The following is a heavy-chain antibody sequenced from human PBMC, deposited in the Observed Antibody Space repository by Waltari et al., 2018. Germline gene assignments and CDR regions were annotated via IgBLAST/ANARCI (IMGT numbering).Heavy chain of an antibody. CDR2: IYYSGST. V-gene: IGHV4-59*08. D-gene: IGHD6-19*01. CDR3: ARHKTAPIAVAGYYFDY. CDR1: GGPISSYY. Sequence: QVQLQESGPGLVKASETLSLTCTVSGGPISSYYWSWIRQPPGKGLEWIGYIYYSGSTNYNPSLKSRVTISVDTSKNQLSLRLNSVTAADTAVYYCARHKTAPIAVAGYYFDYWGQGTLVTVSS. J-gene: IGHJ4*02.